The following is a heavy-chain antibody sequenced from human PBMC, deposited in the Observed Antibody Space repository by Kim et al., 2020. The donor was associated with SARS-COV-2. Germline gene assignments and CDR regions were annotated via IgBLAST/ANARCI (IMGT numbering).Heavy chain of an antibody. CDR3: ARDPGFFDY. V-gene: IGHV1-18*01. J-gene: IGHJ4*02. Sequence: GNTNYAQKLQGRVTMTTDTSTSTAYMELRSLRSDDTAVYYCARDPGFFDYWGQGTLVTVSS. CDR2: GNT.